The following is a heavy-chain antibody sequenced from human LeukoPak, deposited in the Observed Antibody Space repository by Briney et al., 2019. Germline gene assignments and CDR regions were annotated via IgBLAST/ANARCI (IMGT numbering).Heavy chain of an antibody. CDR3: ARQSCSGGSCYGGWFDP. V-gene: IGHV4-59*08. CDR1: GGSISSYY. J-gene: IGHJ5*02. Sequence: SETLSLTCNVSGGSISSYYWSWIRQPPGKGLEWIGYIYYSGSTNYNPSLKSRVTISVDTSKNQFSLKLSSVTAADTAVYYCARQSCSGGSCYGGWFDPWGQGTLVTVSS. D-gene: IGHD2-15*01. CDR2: IYYSGST.